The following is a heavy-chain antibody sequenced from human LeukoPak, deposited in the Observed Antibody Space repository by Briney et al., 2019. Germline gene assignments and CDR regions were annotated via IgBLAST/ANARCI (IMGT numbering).Heavy chain of an antibody. Sequence: ASVKVSCKASGYTFTSYDINWVRQATGQGLEWMGWMNPNSGNTGYAQKFQGRVTMTRSTSISTAYMELSSLRSEDTAVYYCARARRIYDYVWGSYRRYYFDYWGQGTLVTVSS. CDR3: ARARRIYDYVWGSYRRYYFDY. CDR1: GYTFTSYD. V-gene: IGHV1-8*01. J-gene: IGHJ4*02. CDR2: MNPNSGNT. D-gene: IGHD3-16*02.